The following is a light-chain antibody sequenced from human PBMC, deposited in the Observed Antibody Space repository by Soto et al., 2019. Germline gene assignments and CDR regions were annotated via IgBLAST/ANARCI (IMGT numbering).Light chain of an antibody. Sequence: TVLTQSPGTLSLSPGERAALSCRASQSVSSDWLAWYQQKPGQPPRLLIYGASNRATGIPDRFCGSVSGSNSANTNSRLEPEDFAFYVGQYYHGSPPTFGQGTMVEIK. CDR1: QSVSSDW. V-gene: IGKV3-20*01. CDR3: QYYHGSPPT. CDR2: GAS. J-gene: IGKJ1*01.